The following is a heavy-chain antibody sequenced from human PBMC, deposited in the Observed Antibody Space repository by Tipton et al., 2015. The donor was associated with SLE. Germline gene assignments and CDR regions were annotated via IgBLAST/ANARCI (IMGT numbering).Heavy chain of an antibody. V-gene: IGHV3-23*01. CDR1: GFTFSSYA. Sequence: GSLRLSCAASGFTFSSYAMSWVRQAPGKGLEWVSAISGSGGSTYYADSVKGRFTISRDNSKNTPYLQMNSLRAEDTAVYYCAKVREQYYYDSSGYGDFDYWDQGTLVTVSS. D-gene: IGHD3-22*01. J-gene: IGHJ4*02. CDR3: AKVREQYYYDSSGYGDFDY. CDR2: ISGSGGST.